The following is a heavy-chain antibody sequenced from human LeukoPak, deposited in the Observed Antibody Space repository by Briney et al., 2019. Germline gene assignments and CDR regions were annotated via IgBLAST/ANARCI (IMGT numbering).Heavy chain of an antibody. J-gene: IGHJ4*02. CDR3: ARDLRGYSGYEGGDY. D-gene: IGHD5-12*01. CDR1: GYSISSGYY. V-gene: IGHV4-38-2*02. Sequence: SETLSLTCTVSGYSISSGYYWGWIRQPPGKGLEWIGSIYHSGSTYCNPSLKSRVTISVDTSKNQFSLKLSSVTAADTAVYYCARDLRGYSGYEGGDYWGQGTLVTVSS. CDR2: IYHSGST.